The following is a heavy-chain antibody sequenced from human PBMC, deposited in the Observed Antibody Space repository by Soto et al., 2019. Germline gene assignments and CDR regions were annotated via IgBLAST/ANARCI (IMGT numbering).Heavy chain of an antibody. CDR2: INPNGGST. CDR1: GYTFTSYD. CDR3: AREKWLVRRNDPFDI. D-gene: IGHD6-19*01. J-gene: IGHJ3*02. V-gene: IGHV1-46*01. Sequence: GASGKVSCKASGYTFTSYDINWVRQATGQGLEWMGIINPNGGSTTYAQKFQGRVTLTRDTSTNTVNMELSSLRSEDTAVYYCAREKWLVRRNDPFDIWGQGTMVTVSS.